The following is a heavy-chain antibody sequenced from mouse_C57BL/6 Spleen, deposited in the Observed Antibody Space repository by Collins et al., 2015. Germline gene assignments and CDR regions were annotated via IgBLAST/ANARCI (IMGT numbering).Heavy chain of an antibody. D-gene: IGHD1-1*01. V-gene: IGHV1-36*01. CDR3: ARHYGSSFFWYFDV. CDR1: GFTFTDYY. Sequence: KASGFTFTDYYMHWVKQSHGKSLEWIGLVYPYNGGTSYNQKFKGKATLTVDTSSSTAYMELNSLTSEDSAVYYCARHYGSSFFWYFDVWGTGTTVTVSS. CDR2: VYPYNGGT. J-gene: IGHJ1*03.